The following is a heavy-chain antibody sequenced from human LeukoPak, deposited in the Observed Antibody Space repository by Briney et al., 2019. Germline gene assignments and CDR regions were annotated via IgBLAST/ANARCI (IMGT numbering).Heavy chain of an antibody. CDR3: ARGNYGDYYFAY. J-gene: IGHJ4*02. CDR2: INHSGST. D-gene: IGHD4-17*01. V-gene: IGHV4-30-2*01. Sequence: PSETLSLTCAVSGGSISSGGYSWSWIRQPPGKGLEWIGEINHSGSTNYNPSLKSRVTISVDTSKNQFSLKLSSVTAADTAVYYCARGNYGDYYFAYWGQGTLVTVSS. CDR1: GGSISSGGYS.